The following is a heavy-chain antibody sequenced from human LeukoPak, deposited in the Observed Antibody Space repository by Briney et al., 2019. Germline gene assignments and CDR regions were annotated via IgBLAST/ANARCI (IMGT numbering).Heavy chain of an antibody. CDR1: GYSISSGYY. CDR2: IYHSGST. CDR3: ARDLFFRGDYFDY. J-gene: IGHJ4*02. V-gene: IGHV4-38-2*02. Sequence: SETLSLTCTVSGYSISSGYYWGWIRQPPGKGLEWIGSIYHSGSTYYNPSLKSRVTISVDTSKNQFSLKLSSVTAADTAVYYCARDLFFRGDYFDYWGQGTLVTVSS. D-gene: IGHD3-10*01.